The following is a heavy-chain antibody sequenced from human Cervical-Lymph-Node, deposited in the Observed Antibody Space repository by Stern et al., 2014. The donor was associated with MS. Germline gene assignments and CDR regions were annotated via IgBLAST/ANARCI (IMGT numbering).Heavy chain of an antibody. J-gene: IGHJ6*02. D-gene: IGHD1-26*01. Sequence: EDQLVESGGGLVKPGGSLRLSCAASGFTFIFSSYTMNWVRQAPGKGLEWVSSISSSSSYIYYAPSVKGRFTISRDDAKNSLYLQMNSLRTEDTAVYYCTRGSYGENYYYGMDVWGQGTTVTVSS. CDR2: ISSSSSYI. CDR1: GFTFIFSSYT. CDR3: TRGSYGENYYYGMDV. V-gene: IGHV3-21*01.